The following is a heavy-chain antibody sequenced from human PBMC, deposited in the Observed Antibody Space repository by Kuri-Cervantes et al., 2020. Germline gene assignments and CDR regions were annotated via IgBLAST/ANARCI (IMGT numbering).Heavy chain of an antibody. CDR2: INPNSGGT. CDR1: GYTFTGYY. CDR3: ARDPKRARWVVGLLQLPTGYWFDP. J-gene: IGHJ5*02. Sequence: ASVKVSCKASGYTFTGYYMHWVRQAPGQGLEWMGWINPNSGGTNYAQKFQGRVIMTRDTSISTAYMELSRLRSDDTAVYYCARDPKRARWVVGLLQLPTGYWFDPWGQGTLVTVSS. D-gene: IGHD3-22*01. V-gene: IGHV1-2*02.